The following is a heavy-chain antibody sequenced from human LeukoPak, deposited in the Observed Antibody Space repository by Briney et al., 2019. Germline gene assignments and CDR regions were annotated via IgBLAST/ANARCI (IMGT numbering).Heavy chain of an antibody. D-gene: IGHD3-10*01. V-gene: IGHV1-2*04. Sequence: ASVKVSCKASGYTFTGYYMHWVRQAPGQGFEWMGWINPNSGGTNYAQKFQGWVTMTRDTSISTAYMELSRLRSDDTAVYYCARKGVYGSGSYYKEYYFDYWGQGTLVTVSS. CDR2: INPNSGGT. J-gene: IGHJ4*02. CDR3: ARKGVYGSGSYYKEYYFDY. CDR1: GYTFTGYY.